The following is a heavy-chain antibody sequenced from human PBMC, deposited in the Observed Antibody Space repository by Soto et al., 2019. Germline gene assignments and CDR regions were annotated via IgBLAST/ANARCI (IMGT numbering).Heavy chain of an antibody. Sequence: EVQLLESGGGFAQPGGSLRLSCAASGFTFSSYAMHWVRQAPGRGLEWVSTISGSGTNIYYADSVQGRFTISRDNSQNTLFLQMTSLRVDDAATYYCAKDGFGGASDYWGQGTLVTVSS. J-gene: IGHJ4*02. D-gene: IGHD3-3*01. CDR1: GFTFSSYA. V-gene: IGHV3-23*01. CDR2: ISGSGTNI. CDR3: AKDGFGGASDY.